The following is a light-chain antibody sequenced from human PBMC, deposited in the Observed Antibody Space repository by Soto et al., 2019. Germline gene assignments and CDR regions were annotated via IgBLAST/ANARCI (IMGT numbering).Light chain of an antibody. Sequence: DIQMTQSSSNLSGSVGDRVTVSCRASQTISSWLAWYRQKPGKAPKLLIYTASTLKSGVPSRFSGSGSGTEFTLTISSLQPDGFASYYCQHYASYSEAFGQGAEVDIK. J-gene: IGKJ1*01. CDR1: QTISSW. CDR3: QHYASYSEA. CDR2: TAS. V-gene: IGKV1-5*03.